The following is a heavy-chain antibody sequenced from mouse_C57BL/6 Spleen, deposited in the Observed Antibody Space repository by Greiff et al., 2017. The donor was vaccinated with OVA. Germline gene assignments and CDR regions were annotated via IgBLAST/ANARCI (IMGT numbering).Heavy chain of an antibody. D-gene: IGHD1-1*02. Sequence: VQLKESGPELVKPGASVKISCKASGYSFTGYYMNWVKQSPEKSLEWIGEINPSTGGTTYNQKFKAKATLTVDKSSSTAYMQLKSLTSEDSAVYYCARSAGGGYWGQGTTLTVSS. CDR3: ARSAGGGY. J-gene: IGHJ2*01. CDR2: INPSTGGT. CDR1: GYSFTGYY. V-gene: IGHV1-42*01.